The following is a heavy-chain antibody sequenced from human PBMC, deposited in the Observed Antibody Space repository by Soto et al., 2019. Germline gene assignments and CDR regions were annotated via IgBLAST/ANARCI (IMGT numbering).Heavy chain of an antibody. J-gene: IGHJ5*02. CDR3: ARQASGYYYGWFDP. D-gene: IGHD3-22*01. V-gene: IGHV4-39*01. CDR1: GGSILDSTYY. CDR2: IFYSGGT. Sequence: QLLLQESGPGLVKPSETLSLTCTVSGGSILDSTYYWAWIRQSPGKGLEWIGTIFYSGGTFYTPSLKSGVTMSVDTSNNQFSLKLSSVTAADPAVDYCARQASGYYYGWFDPWGQGTLVTVSS.